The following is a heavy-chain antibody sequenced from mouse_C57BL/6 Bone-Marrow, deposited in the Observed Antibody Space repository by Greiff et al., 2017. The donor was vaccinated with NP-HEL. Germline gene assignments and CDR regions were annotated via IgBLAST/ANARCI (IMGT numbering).Heavy chain of an antibody. J-gene: IGHJ2*01. CDR1: GFTFSNYW. V-gene: IGHV6-3*01. Sequence: EVKLVESGGGLVQPGGSMKLSCVASGFTFSNYWMNWVRQSPEKGLEWVAQIRLKSDNYATHYAESVKGRFTISRDDSKSSVYLQMNNLRAEDTGIYYCTVGYYGKGYWGQGTTLTVSS. D-gene: IGHD2-1*01. CDR2: IRLKSDNYAT. CDR3: TVGYYGKGY.